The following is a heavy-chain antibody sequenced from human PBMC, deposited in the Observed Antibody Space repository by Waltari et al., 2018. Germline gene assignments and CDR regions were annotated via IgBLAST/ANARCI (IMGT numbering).Heavy chain of an antibody. D-gene: IGHD2-2*01. Sequence: EVQLVESGGGLVQPGGSLRLSCAASGLPVSNNYMNWVRQAPGKGLEWVSTIYSGGQTYYADYGKGRFTISRDNPKNTVYLQMNSLRPDDTAVYYCTRGVVASAAASYWGQGTLVTVSS. CDR3: TRGVVASAAASY. V-gene: IGHV3-66*01. CDR1: GLPVSNNY. CDR2: IYSGGQT. J-gene: IGHJ4*02.